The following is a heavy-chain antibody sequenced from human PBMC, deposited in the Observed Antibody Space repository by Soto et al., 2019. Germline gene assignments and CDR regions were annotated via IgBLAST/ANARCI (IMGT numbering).Heavy chain of an antibody. CDR2: IYYSGST. CDR1: GGSISSSSYY. V-gene: IGHV4-39*01. Sequence: SETLSLTCTVSGGSISSSSYYWGWIRQPPGKGLEWIGSIYYSGSTYYNPSLKSRVTISVDTSKNQFSLKLSSVTAADTAVYYCARFVTVVGVVAATPHDAFDIWGQGTMVTVS. CDR3: ARFVTVVGVVAATPHDAFDI. J-gene: IGHJ3*02. D-gene: IGHD2-15*01.